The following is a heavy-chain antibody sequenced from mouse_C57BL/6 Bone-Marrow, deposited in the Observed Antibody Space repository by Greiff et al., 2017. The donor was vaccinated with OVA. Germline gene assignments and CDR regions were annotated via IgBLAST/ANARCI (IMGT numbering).Heavy chain of an antibody. J-gene: IGHJ2*01. CDR1: GFTFSSYA. Sequence: EVKLVESGEGLVKPGGSLKLSCAASGFTFSSYAMSWVRQTPEKRLEWVAYISSGGDYIYYADTVKGRFTISRDNARNPLYLQMSSLKSEDTAMYYCTRESDLLLQDYFDYWGQGTTLTVSS. V-gene: IGHV5-9-1*02. D-gene: IGHD1-1*01. CDR3: TRESDLLLQDYFDY. CDR2: ISSGGDYI.